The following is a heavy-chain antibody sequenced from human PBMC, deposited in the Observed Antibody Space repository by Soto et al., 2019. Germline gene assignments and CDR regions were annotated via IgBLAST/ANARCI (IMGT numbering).Heavy chain of an antibody. J-gene: IGHJ5*01. D-gene: IGHD2-15*01. CDR1: GFSFSSYT. V-gene: IGHV3-21*06. CDR2: ITNRGTHT. Sequence: GGSLRLSCTASGFSFSSYTMNWVRQAPGKGLQWVASITNRGTHTYSADSVRGRFTISRDNDKNSLYLQMNNLRAEDTATYYCARAHEVAWFDSWGLGTLVTVSS. CDR3: ARAHEVAWFDS.